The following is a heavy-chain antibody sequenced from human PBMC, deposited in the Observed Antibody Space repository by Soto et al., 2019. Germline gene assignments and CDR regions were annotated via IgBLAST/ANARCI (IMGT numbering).Heavy chain of an antibody. V-gene: IGHV3-53*01. D-gene: IGHD3-3*01. CDR2: IHGADNT. CDR1: GFSFFTHY. J-gene: IGHJ5*02. CDR3: ARTSPAGADFGSGQGYFDA. Sequence: GGSLRLSCAASGFSFFTHYMSGVRQAPGKGLEWLSVIHGADNTYYADSVRGRLTVSRDTSANMFYLRMNSLRAEDTALYYCARTSPAGADFGSGQGYFDAWGQGVLVPVS.